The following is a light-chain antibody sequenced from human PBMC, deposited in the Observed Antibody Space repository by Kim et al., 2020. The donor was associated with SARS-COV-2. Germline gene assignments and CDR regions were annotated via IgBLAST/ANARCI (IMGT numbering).Light chain of an antibody. V-gene: IGKV1-5*03. CDR1: QSISTW. CDR3: QQYHGYWT. CDR2: KAS. J-gene: IGKJ1*01. Sequence: DIQMTQSPSTLSASIGDRVTITCRASQSISTWLAWYQQKPGKAPKLLIYKASSLQSGVPSRFSGSGSGTEFTLTISSLQPDDFATYYCQQYHGYWTFGQGTKVDIK.